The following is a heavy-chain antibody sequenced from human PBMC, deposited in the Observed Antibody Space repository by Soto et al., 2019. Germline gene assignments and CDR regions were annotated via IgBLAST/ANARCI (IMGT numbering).Heavy chain of an antibody. CDR1: GGSISSYY. CDR3: ARSYYDFWSGYYRENNWFDP. D-gene: IGHD3-3*01. Sequence: ETLSLTCTVSGGSISSYYWSWIRQPPGKGLEWIGYIYYSGSTNYNPSLKSRVTISVDTSKDQFSLKLSSVTAADTAVYYCARSYYDFWSGYYRENNWFDPWGQGTLVTVSS. J-gene: IGHJ5*02. CDR2: IYYSGST. V-gene: IGHV4-59*01.